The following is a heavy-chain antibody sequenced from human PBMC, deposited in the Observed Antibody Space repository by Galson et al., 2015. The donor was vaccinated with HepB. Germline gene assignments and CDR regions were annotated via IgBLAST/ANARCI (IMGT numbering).Heavy chain of an antibody. D-gene: IGHD3-22*01. CDR1: GDSVSSNSAA. J-gene: IGHJ3*02. CDR3: ASNFHLYDSSGYGAFDI. V-gene: IGHV6-1*01. Sequence: CAISGDSVSSNSAAWNWIRQSPSRGLEWLGRTYYRSKWYNDYAVSVKSRITINPDTSKNQFSLQLNSVTPEDTAVYYCASNFHLYDSSGYGAFDIWGQGTMVTVSS. CDR2: TYYRSKWYN.